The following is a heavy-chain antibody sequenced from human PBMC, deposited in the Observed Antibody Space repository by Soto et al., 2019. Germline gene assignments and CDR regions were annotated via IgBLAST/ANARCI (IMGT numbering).Heavy chain of an antibody. D-gene: IGHD3-3*01. V-gene: IGHV3-21*01. J-gene: IGHJ4*02. CDR2: ISSSSSYI. Sequence: GGSLRLSCAASGFTFSSYSMNWVRQAPGKGLEWVSSISSSSSYIYYADSVKGRFTISRDNAKNSLYLQMNSLRAEDTAVYYCARDGITIFGVVIELTRCDYWGQGTLVTVSS. CDR3: ARDGITIFGVVIELTRCDY. CDR1: GFTFSSYS.